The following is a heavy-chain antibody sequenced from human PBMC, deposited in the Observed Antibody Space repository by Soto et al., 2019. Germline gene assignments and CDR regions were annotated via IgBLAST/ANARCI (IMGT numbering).Heavy chain of an antibody. J-gene: IGHJ3*02. CDR3: ARYGVVVAARVSDAFDI. D-gene: IGHD2-15*01. CDR2: INPSGGST. CDR1: GYTFTSYY. V-gene: IGHV1-46*01. Sequence: GASVKVSCKASGYTFTSYYMHWVRQAPGQGLEWMGIINPSGGSTSYAQKFQGRVTMTRDTSTSTVYMELSSLRSEDTAVYYCARYGVVVAARVSDAFDIWGQGTMVTVSS.